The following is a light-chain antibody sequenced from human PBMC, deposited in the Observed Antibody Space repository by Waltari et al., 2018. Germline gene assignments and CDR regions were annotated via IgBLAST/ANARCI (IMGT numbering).Light chain of an antibody. CDR3: QHYVSLPAT. CDR2: GAS. CDR1: QSVSRT. Sequence: EIVLTQSPGTQFLSPAEGATLSCRASQSVSRTLAWYQQKPGQAPRLLIYGASSRATGIPDRFSGSGSGTDFSLTISRLEPDDSAVYFCQHYVSLPATFGQGTKVEIK. V-gene: IGKV3-20*01. J-gene: IGKJ1*01.